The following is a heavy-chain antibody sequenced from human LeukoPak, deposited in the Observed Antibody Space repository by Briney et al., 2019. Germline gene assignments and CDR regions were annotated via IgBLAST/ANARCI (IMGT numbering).Heavy chain of an antibody. Sequence: GGSLRLSCAASGFTFSSYGMHWVRQAPGRGLEWVAVISYDGSNKYYADSVKGRFTISRDNSKNTLYLQMNSLRAEDTAVYYCAKDLRYFDWSAPNPWGQGTLVTVSS. CDR2: ISYDGSNK. J-gene: IGHJ5*02. D-gene: IGHD3-9*01. V-gene: IGHV3-30*18. CDR1: GFTFSSYG. CDR3: AKDLRYFDWSAPNP.